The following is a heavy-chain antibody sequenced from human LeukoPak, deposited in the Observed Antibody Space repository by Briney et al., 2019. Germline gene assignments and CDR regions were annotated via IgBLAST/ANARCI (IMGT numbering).Heavy chain of an antibody. CDR1: GFTFSNAW. V-gene: IGHV3-15*01. J-gene: IGHJ4*02. CDR3: TTAAGSYSSFDY. CDR2: IKSKTDGGTT. Sequence: GSLRLSCAASGFTFSNAWMSWVRQAPGKGLEWVGRIKSKTDGGTTDYAAPVKGRFTISRDDSKNTLYLQMNSLKTEDTAVYYCTTAAGSYSSFDYWGQGTLVTVSS. D-gene: IGHD1-26*01.